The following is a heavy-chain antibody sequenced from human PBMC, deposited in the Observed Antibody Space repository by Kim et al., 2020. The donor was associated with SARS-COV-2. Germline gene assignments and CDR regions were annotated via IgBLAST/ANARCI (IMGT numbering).Heavy chain of an antibody. CDR1: GGSISSGGYS. CDR3: ARFPGYSSGWSYYYYG. V-gene: IGHV4-30-2*01. J-gene: IGHJ6*01. D-gene: IGHD6-19*01. Sequence: SETLSLTCAVSGGSISSGGYSWSWIRQPPGKGLEWIGYIYYSGSTYYNPSLKSRVTISVDRSKNQFSLKLSSFTAADTAVDYCARFPGYSSGWSYYYYG. CDR2: IYYSGST.